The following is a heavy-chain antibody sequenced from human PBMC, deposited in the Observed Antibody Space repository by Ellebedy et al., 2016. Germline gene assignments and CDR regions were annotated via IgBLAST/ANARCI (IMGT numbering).Heavy chain of an antibody. Sequence: GGSLRLSCAASGFTFSSYSMNWVRQAPGKGLDWVSYISRGSSSIYYADSVKGRFTISRDNAKNSLYLQMYSLRDEDTAIYYCARVGLGYSSSWYYYGMDVWGQGTTVTVSS. D-gene: IGHD6-13*01. CDR1: GFTFSSYS. CDR2: ISRGSSSI. CDR3: ARVGLGYSSSWYYYGMDV. J-gene: IGHJ6*02. V-gene: IGHV3-48*02.